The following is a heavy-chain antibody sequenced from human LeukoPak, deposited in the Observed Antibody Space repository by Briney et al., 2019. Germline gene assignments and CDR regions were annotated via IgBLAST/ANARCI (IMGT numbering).Heavy chain of an antibody. V-gene: IGHV5-51*01. J-gene: IGHJ4*02. CDR3: ARLLGRLNTVTTLANDY. Sequence: GASLQISCKGSGSTFTSYWIGWVRQLPGKGLEWMGIIWPGDSDTRYSPSFQGQVTISADKSISTAYLQWSSLRASDTAMYYCARLLGRLNTVTTLANDYWGQGTLVTVSS. CDR1: GSTFTSYW. D-gene: IGHD4-17*01. CDR2: IWPGDSDT.